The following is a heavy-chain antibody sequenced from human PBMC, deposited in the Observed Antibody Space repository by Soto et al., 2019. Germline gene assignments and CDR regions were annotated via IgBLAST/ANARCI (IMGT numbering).Heavy chain of an antibody. V-gene: IGHV3-23*01. CDR3: AIDLWWYTH. J-gene: IGHJ4*02. CDR2: ISGGGSGA. D-gene: IGHD2-15*01. CDR1: GFTFSDHA. Sequence: VQLLESGGGLVQPGGSLRLSCTGSGFTFSDHAMTWVRQAPGKGLEWVSGISGGGSGAYYADSVKGRFTVSRANSKNTLFLQMDSLRAEDTAVYYCAIDLWWYTHWGQGTLVTVSS.